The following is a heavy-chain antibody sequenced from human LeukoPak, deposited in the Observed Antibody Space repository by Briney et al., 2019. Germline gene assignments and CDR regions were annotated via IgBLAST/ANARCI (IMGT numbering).Heavy chain of an antibody. CDR3: AREEGDGAGSFEY. J-gene: IGHJ4*02. CDR1: GGSISSYY. V-gene: IGHV4-59*01. CDR2: TFYSRRT. Sequence: SETLSLTCTVSGGSISSYYWIWLRQPPGKGLEGIVYTFYSRRTNYNTFLKSRITISEDSSKNQFSLKQSSGTAATTAVYYCAREEGDGAGSFEYWGQGTLVTVSS. D-gene: IGHD3-10*01.